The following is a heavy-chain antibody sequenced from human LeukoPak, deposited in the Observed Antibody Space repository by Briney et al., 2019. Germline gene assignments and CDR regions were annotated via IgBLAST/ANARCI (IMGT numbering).Heavy chain of an antibody. CDR2: IVVGSGNT. D-gene: IGHD6-19*01. V-gene: IGHV1-58*02. J-gene: IGHJ4*02. CDR3: ASGSGWYSPDY. Sequence: TSVKVSCKASGFTCASSPMQWVRQARGQRLEWIGWIVVGSGNTNYAQKFQERVTITRDMSTSTAYMELSSLRSEDTAVYYCASGSGWYSPDYWGQGTLVTVSS. CDR1: GFTCASSP.